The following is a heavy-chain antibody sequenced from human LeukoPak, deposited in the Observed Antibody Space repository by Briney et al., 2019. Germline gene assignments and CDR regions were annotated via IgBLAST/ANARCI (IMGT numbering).Heavy chain of an antibody. V-gene: IGHV3-9*03. CDR3: AKASADLYSDY. CDR2: ISWNSGSI. CDR1: GFTFDDYA. D-gene: IGHD2-2*01. J-gene: IGHJ4*02. Sequence: GGSLRLSCAASGFTFDDYAMHWVRQAPGKGLEWVSGISWNSGSIGYADSVKGRFTISRDNAKNSLYLQMNSLRAEDMALYYCAKASADLYSDYWGQGTLVTVSS.